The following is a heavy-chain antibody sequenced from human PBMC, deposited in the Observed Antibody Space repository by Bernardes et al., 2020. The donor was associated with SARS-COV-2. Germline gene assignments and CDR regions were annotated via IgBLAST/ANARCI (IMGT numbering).Heavy chain of an antibody. CDR2: IYYSGST. CDR1: GGSISSSSYY. V-gene: IGHV4-39*01. Sequence: SETLSLTCTVSGGSISSSSYYWGWIRQPPGKGLEWIGSIYYSGSTYYNPSLKSRVTISVDTSKNQFSLKLSSVTAADTAVYYCASSLGYCSSTSCYYYGMDVWGPGTTVTVSS. CDR3: ASSLGYCSSTSCYYYGMDV. D-gene: IGHD2-2*01. J-gene: IGHJ6*02.